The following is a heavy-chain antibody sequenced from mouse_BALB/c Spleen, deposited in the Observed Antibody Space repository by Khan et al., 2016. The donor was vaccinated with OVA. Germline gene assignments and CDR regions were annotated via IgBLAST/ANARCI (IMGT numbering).Heavy chain of an antibody. CDR3: ARRDDYGSRVAY. V-gene: IGHV1-55*01. D-gene: IGHD1-1*01. J-gene: IGHJ3*01. Sequence: QVQLQQPGAELVTPGPSVTLSCKASGYNFTSYWINWVKLRPGQGPEWIGHLYPGSGSTNYTATLKSKATLSVDTSTSTVYMQLSSLASEDSARYYCARRDDYGSRVAYWGQGTLVTVSA. CDR2: LYPGSGST. CDR1: GYNFTSYW.